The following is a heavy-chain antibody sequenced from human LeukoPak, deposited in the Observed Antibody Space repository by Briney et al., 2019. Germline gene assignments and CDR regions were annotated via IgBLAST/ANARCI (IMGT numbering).Heavy chain of an antibody. V-gene: IGHV5-51*01. J-gene: IGHJ4*02. CDR2: IYPSDSTT. CDR1: GYSFSNHW. CDR3: ARRTRYGSRHVDS. D-gene: IGHD4-23*01. Sequence: GESLKISCKGSGYSFSNHWIGWVRQMPGRGLEWMGIIYPSDSTTYYTTSFKGQVTISVDKSIDTAYLQWGSLKASDSAIYYCARRTRYGSRHVDSWGQGTLVTVSS.